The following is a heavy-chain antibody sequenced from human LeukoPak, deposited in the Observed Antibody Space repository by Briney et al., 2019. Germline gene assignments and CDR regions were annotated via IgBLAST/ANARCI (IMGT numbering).Heavy chain of an antibody. D-gene: IGHD6-6*01. CDR1: GFTFSSYD. CDR3: ARAPYSSSSEVLDY. J-gene: IGHJ4*02. Sequence: PGGSLRLSCAASGFTFSSYDMSWVRQAPGKGLEWVSGISGSGRSTYYADSVKGRFTISRDNSKNTLYLQMNSLRAEDTAVYYCARAPYSSSSEVLDYWGQGTLVTVSS. V-gene: IGHV3-23*01. CDR2: ISGSGRST.